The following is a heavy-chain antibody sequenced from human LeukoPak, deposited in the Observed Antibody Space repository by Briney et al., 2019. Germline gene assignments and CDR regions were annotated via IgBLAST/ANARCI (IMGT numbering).Heavy chain of an antibody. D-gene: IGHD6-19*01. CDR3: AKVLGPEYSSGWSYYFDF. CDR1: GFTYRNYA. CDR2: IRGNGGIT. V-gene: IGHV3-23*01. J-gene: IGHJ4*02. Sequence: GGPLTLPCAACGFTYRNYAVRGLRDAPGEGLEWVTAIRGNGGITVYAGSMKGRFTISRDNSKNALYLQMNSLRVEDTALYYCAKVLGPEYSSGWSYYFDFWGQGTLVTVSS.